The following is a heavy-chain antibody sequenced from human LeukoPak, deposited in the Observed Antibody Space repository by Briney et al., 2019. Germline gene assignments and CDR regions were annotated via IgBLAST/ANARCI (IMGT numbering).Heavy chain of an antibody. D-gene: IGHD6-13*01. CDR2: ISYSGST. CDR3: ARRAIPAAGTFDP. J-gene: IGHJ5*02. Sequence: SETLSLTCAVSGGSISSSDYYWNWIRQPPGKGLEWIGRISYSGSTYYNPSLKSRVTMSVDTSNHQFSLELSSVTAADTAVYYCARRAIPAAGTFDPWGQETPVTVSS. CDR1: GGSISSSDYY. V-gene: IGHV4-39*01.